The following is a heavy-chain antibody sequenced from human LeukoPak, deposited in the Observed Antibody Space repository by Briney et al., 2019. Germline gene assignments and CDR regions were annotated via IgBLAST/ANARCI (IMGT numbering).Heavy chain of an antibody. CDR1: GGSFSGYY. J-gene: IGHJ4*02. CDR3: ARVGTVTSFDH. D-gene: IGHD4-17*01. Sequence: SETLSLTCAVYGGSFSGYYWSWIRQPPGKGLEWIGEINHSGSTNYNPSLKSRVTISVDTSNNQFSLKLSSVTTADTAVYYCARVGTVTSFDHWGQGTLVTVSS. V-gene: IGHV4-34*01. CDR2: INHSGST.